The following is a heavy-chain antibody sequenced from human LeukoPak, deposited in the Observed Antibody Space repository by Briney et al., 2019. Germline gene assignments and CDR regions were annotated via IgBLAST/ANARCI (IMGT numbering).Heavy chain of an antibody. D-gene: IGHD3-22*01. CDR2: IDSSSSYM. Sequence: GGSLRLSCVASGFTFRSYSMTWVRQAPGKGLEWVSSIDSSSSYMYYADSVKGRFTISRDNAKNSLYLQMNSLRAEDTAVYYCVRDNSQYLLLSHFAYWGQGTLITVSS. CDR3: VRDNSQYLLLSHFAY. J-gene: IGHJ4*02. V-gene: IGHV3-21*01. CDR1: GFTFRSYS.